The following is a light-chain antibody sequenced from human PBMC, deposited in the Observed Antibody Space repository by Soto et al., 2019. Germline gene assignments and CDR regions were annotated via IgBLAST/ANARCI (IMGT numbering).Light chain of an antibody. J-gene: IGKJ2*01. CDR3: QQYGNPSWT. CDR2: DTF. Sequence: ETVLTQSPGTLSLSPGERATLSCRASQSVGSSHFAWYQQKPGHAPRLLIYDTFSRATGIPNRFSGSGSGTDFTLTISRLEPEDFAVYHCQQYGNPSWTFGQGTKLEIK. V-gene: IGKV3-20*01. CDR1: QSVGSSH.